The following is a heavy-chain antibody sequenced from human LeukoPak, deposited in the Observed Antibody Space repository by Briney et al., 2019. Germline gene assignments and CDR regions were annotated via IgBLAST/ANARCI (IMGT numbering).Heavy chain of an antibody. J-gene: IGHJ4*02. CDR3: ARDVSGSYPDY. Sequence: GGSLRLSCAASGFTFSSYSMNWVRQAPGKGLEWVSSISSSSSYIYYADSVKGRFTISRDNAKNSLYLQMYSLRAEDTAVYYCARDVSGSYPDYWGQGTLVTVSS. CDR2: ISSSSSYI. D-gene: IGHD1-26*01. V-gene: IGHV3-21*01. CDR1: GFTFSSYS.